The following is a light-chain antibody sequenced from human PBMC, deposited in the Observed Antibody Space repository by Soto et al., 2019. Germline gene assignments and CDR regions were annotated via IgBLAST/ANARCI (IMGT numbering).Light chain of an antibody. V-gene: IGKV1-39*01. Sequence: DIQMTQSPSSLSASLGDRVTITCRASQSISSYLNWYQQKPGKAPKLLIYAASSLQSGVPSSFSGSGSGTDFTLTISSVQPEDFATYYCQQSYSIPYTFGQGTRLEIK. CDR1: QSISSY. CDR2: AAS. CDR3: QQSYSIPYT. J-gene: IGKJ2*01.